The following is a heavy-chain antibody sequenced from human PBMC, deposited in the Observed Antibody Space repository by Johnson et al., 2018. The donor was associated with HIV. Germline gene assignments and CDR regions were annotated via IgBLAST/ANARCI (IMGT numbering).Heavy chain of an antibody. J-gene: IGHJ3*02. CDR3: AKDVSVVTPSGSFDI. Sequence: VKLVESGGGLVKPGGSLRLSCAASGFTFSSYGMSWVRQAPGKGLEWVSGVTGTGGDTYYAESVKGRFTISRDNSKNTLYLQMNKLRAEDTALYYCAKDVSVVTPSGSFDIWGQGTRVTVSS. D-gene: IGHD4-23*01. V-gene: IGHV3-23*04. CDR2: VTGTGGDT. CDR1: GFTFSSYG.